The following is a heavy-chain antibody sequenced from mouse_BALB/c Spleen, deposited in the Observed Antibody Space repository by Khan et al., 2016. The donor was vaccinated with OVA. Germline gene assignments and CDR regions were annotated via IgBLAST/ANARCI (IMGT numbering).Heavy chain of an antibody. J-gene: IGHJ1*01. CDR2: ISSGDTYT. V-gene: IGHV5-9-3*01. CDR1: GFTFSSYA. CDR3: ARPPITTVVATSYWFFDV. D-gene: IGHD1-1*01. Sequence: EVELVASGGGLVKPGGSLKLSCAASGFTFSSYAMSWVRQTPEKRLEWVATISSGDTYTYYPDSVKGRFTISRDNAKNTLYLQMSSLRSEDTAMYYCARPPITTVVATSYWFFDVWGAGTTVTVST.